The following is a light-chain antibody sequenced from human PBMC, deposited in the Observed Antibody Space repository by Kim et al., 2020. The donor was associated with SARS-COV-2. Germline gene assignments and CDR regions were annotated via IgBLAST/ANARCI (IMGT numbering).Light chain of an antibody. CDR2: DAS. V-gene: IGKV3-11*01. CDR3: QQRDSWPPAVS. J-gene: IGKJ4*01. Sequence: GERATLSCRASQSIDTSLARYQHRPGQAPRLLVYDASIRATGVPDRFSGSGSGTDFTLTISSLEPEDFSTYYCQQRDSWPPAVSFGGGTKVDIK. CDR1: QSIDTS.